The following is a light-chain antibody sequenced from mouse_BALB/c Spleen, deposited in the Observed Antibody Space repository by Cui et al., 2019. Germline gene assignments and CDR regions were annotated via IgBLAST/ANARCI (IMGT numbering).Light chain of an antibody. V-gene: IGKV10-96*01. CDR2: YTS. Sequence: DLQFTQTRPSLFASMGERVNISCRTSQDISNYLNWNKQKPDGTVKLHIYYTSRLHSGDPSGFSGSGSGTDYSLTISNLEKEDSATYLCQQGNTRPRTYGGGTKLEIK. CDR1: QDISNY. CDR3: QQGNTRPRT. J-gene: IGKJ1*01.